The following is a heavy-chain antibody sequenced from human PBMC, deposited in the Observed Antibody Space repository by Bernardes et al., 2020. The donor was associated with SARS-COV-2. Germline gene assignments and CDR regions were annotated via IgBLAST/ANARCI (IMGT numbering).Heavy chain of an antibody. CDR2: IYWDDDK. J-gene: IGHJ5*02. D-gene: IGHD3-16*01. Sequence: SGPTLLKPSHTLTLTCPFSGFSLRPSGVGVGWIRQPPRNALEWLSRIYWDDDKRYSPSLKSRLTIPKDTSKNQVVLTLTNRDPVDTATYYCAGWFGVITRQYCDPWGQGTLVTVSS. CDR1: GFSLRPSGVG. CDR3: AGWFGVITRQYCDP. V-gene: IGHV2-5*02.